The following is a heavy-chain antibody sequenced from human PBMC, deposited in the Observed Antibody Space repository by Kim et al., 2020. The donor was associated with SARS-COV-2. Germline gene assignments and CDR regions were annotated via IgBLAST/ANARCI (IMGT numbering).Heavy chain of an antibody. V-gene: IGHV4-39*07. D-gene: IGHD6-13*01. J-gene: IGHJ4*02. Sequence: YNPSLKSRVTISVDTSKNQFSLKLSSVTAADTAVYYCASYSSSWYRYFDYWGQGTLVTVSS. CDR3: ASYSSSWYRYFDY.